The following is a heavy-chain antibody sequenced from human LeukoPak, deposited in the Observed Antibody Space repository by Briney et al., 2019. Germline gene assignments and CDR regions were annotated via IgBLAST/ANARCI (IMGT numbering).Heavy chain of an antibody. Sequence: SETLSLTCTVSGGSISSYYWSWIRQPPGKGLEWVGYIYYGGSTNYNPPLKSRVTISVDTSKHQFSLKLSSVTAADTAVYYCAVGWERFGELSFLFDYWGQGTLVTVSS. D-gene: IGHD3-10*01. CDR3: AVGWERFGELSFLFDY. V-gene: IGHV4-59*01. CDR2: IYYGGST. J-gene: IGHJ4*02. CDR1: GGSISSYY.